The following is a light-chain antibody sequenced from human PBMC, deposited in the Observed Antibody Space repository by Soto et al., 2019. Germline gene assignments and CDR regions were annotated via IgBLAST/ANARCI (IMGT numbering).Light chain of an antibody. CDR2: AAS. V-gene: IGKV1-27*01. CDR1: QDIKEY. CDR3: QKYNTVPWA. J-gene: IGKJ1*01. Sequence: DIHMTQSPSSLSACLGDRVTITCRASQDIKEYVAWYQQKPGKVPKLLIYAASYLQSGVPSRFSGSGSGTDFTLTISSLQPEDVATYYCQKYNTVPWAFGQGTKVEFK.